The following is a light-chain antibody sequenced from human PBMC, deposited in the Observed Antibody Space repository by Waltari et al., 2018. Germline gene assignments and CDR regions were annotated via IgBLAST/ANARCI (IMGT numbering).Light chain of an antibody. CDR1: ESVSKY. J-gene: IGKJ4*01. Sequence: ETVLTQSPTTLSLSPGERATLSCRASESVSKYLAWYQQKPGQAPRLLIHDAFNRATGVPSRFSGSGSGTDFTLIISSLEPEDFAIYYCQQRGNWPLTFGGGTKVEI. CDR3: QQRGNWPLT. V-gene: IGKV3-11*01. CDR2: DAF.